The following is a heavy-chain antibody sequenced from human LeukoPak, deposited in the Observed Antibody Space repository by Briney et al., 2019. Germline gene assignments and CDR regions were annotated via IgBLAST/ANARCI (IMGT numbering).Heavy chain of an antibody. Sequence: GESLKISCKGSGYSFTSYWIGWVRQMPGKGLVWMGIIYPGDSDTRYSPSFQGQVTISADKSISTAYLQWSSLKASDTAMYYCARRGSYSSGWYAPGGMDVWGQGTTVTVSS. CDR2: IYPGDSDT. D-gene: IGHD6-19*01. V-gene: IGHV5-51*01. J-gene: IGHJ6*02. CDR1: GYSFTSYW. CDR3: ARRGSYSSGWYAPGGMDV.